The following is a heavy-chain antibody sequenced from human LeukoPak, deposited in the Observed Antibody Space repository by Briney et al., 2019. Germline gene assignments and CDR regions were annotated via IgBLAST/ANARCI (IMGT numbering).Heavy chain of an antibody. V-gene: IGHV3-23*01. D-gene: IGHD1-26*01. Sequence: PGGSLRLSCAASRFTFSSYAMNWVRQAPGKGLEWVSAISGSGGSIYYTDSVKGRFTISRDNSKNTLFLQMNSLRAEDTAVYYCAKVWGSYSTEYFDYWGQGTLVTVSS. J-gene: IGHJ4*02. CDR1: RFTFSSYA. CDR3: AKVWGSYSTEYFDY. CDR2: ISGSGGSI.